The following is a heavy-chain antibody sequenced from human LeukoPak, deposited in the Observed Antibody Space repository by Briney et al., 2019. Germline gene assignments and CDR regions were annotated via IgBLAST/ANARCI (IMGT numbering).Heavy chain of an antibody. CDR3: ARDGEYSYGYGMDV. CDR1: GFTVSSKY. CDR2: IYNGGST. V-gene: IGHV3-53*01. J-gene: IGHJ6*02. D-gene: IGHD5-18*01. Sequence: GGSLRLSCAASGFTVSSKYMSWVRQAPGKGLEWVSVIYNGGSTYYADSVRGRFTISRDTSRNTVYLQMNSLRVEDTAVYYCARDGEYSYGYGMDVWGQGTSVTVSS.